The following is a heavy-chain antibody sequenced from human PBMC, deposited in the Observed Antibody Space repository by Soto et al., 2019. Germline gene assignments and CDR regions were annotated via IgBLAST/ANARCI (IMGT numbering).Heavy chain of an antibody. Sequence: GGSLRLSCAASGFTFSSYGMHWVRQAPGKGLEWVAVISYDGSNKYYADSVKGRFTISRDNSKNTLYLQMNGLRAEDTAVYYCAKDHIAAPFDYWGQGTLVTVSS. CDR3: AKDHIAAPFDY. J-gene: IGHJ4*02. D-gene: IGHD6-6*01. V-gene: IGHV3-30*18. CDR1: GFTFSSYG. CDR2: ISYDGSNK.